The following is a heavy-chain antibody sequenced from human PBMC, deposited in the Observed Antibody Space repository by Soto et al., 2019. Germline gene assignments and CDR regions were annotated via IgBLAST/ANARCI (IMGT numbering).Heavy chain of an antibody. J-gene: IGHJ4*02. CDR2: IIPIFGTA. V-gene: IGHV1-69*13. CDR3: ARRGYSYGYLFDY. D-gene: IGHD5-18*01. CDR1: GGTFSSYA. Sequence: SVKVSCKASGGTFSSYAISWVRQAPGQGLEWIGGIIPIFGTANYAQKFQGRVTITADESTSTAYMELSSLRSGDTAVYYCARRGYSYGYLFDYWGQGTMVTVYS.